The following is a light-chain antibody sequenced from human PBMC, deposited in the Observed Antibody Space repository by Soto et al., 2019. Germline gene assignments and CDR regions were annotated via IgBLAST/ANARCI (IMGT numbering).Light chain of an antibody. CDR2: GAS. Sequence: EIVLTQSPGTLSLSPGERATLSCRASQSVSSSYLAWYQQKPGQAPRLLIYGASSRATGIPDRFRASGSGTDLTLTISRLEPEDFEVYYWHQYGSSSWTFGQGAKVEIK. CDR1: QSVSSSY. V-gene: IGKV3-20*01. CDR3: HQYGSSSWT. J-gene: IGKJ1*01.